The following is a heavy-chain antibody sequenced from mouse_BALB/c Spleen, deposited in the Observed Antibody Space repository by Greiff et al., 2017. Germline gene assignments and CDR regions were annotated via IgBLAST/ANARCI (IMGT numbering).Heavy chain of an antibody. J-gene: IGHJ3*01. Sequence: QVQLQQSGAELMKPGASVKISCKATGYTFSSYWIEWVKQRPGHGLEWIGEILPGSGSTNYNEKFKGKATFTADTSSNTAYMQLSSLTSEDSAVYYCARPTMITAWFAYWGQGTLVTVSA. CDR1: GYTFSSYW. CDR3: ARPTMITAWFAY. V-gene: IGHV1-9*01. CDR2: ILPGSGST. D-gene: IGHD2-4*01.